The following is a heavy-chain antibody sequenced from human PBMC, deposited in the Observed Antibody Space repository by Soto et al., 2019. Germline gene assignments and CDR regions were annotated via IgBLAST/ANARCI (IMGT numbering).Heavy chain of an antibody. CDR1: GYTFTSYG. V-gene: IGHV1-46*01. Sequence: ASVKVSCKASGYTFTSYGISWVRQAPGQGLEWMGMINPSLGSTSYAQKFQGRVTMTRDTSTSIVYLELSSLRSEDTAVYYCATYYFDASGYYYFHYWGQGALVTVSS. CDR2: INPSLGST. CDR3: ATYYFDASGYYYFHY. J-gene: IGHJ4*02. D-gene: IGHD3-22*01.